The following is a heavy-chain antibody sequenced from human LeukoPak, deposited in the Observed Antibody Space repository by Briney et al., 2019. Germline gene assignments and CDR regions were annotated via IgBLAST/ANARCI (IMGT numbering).Heavy chain of an antibody. J-gene: IGHJ4*02. Sequence: SETLSLTCTVSGGSISSSSYCWGWIRQPPGKGLEWIGSIYYSGSTYYNPSLKSRVTISVDTSKNQFSLKLSSVTAADTAVYYCASTYYYDSSGPYWGQGTLVTVSS. CDR1: GGSISSSSYC. CDR2: IYYSGST. V-gene: IGHV4-39*01. D-gene: IGHD3-22*01. CDR3: ASTYYYDSSGPY.